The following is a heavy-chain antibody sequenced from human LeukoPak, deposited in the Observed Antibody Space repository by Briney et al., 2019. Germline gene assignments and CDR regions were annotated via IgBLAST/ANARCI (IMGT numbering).Heavy chain of an antibody. J-gene: IGHJ4*02. CDR1: GASSSDHY. D-gene: IGHD6-13*01. CDR3: ARHRSSTWPFDY. V-gene: IGHV4-59*08. CDR2: IYDRGST. Sequence: SETLSLTCTVSGASSSDHYWNWIRQPPGKGLEWIGYIYDRGSTNYNPSLKSRVTISVDTSKKQFSLKLTSVTAADTAVYYCARHRSSTWPFDYWGQGTLVTVSS.